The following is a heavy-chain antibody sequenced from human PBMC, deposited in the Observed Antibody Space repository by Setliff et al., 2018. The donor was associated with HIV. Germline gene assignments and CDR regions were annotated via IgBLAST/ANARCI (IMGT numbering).Heavy chain of an antibody. CDR2: IHYSGSS. Sequence: SETLSLPCTVSGGSISGYYWSWVRQPPEKRLELIGFIHYSGSSDYNPSLKSRITISVDMSRNQFSLVLSSVTAADTAVYYCARFQAWQLGRRGGYYYYMDVWGKGTTVTVSS. CDR1: GGSISGYY. J-gene: IGHJ6*03. V-gene: IGHV4-59*01. CDR3: ARFQAWQLGRRGGYYYYMDV. D-gene: IGHD1-1*01.